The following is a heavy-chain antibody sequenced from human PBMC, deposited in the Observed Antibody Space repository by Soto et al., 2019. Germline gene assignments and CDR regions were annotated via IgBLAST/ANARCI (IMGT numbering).Heavy chain of an antibody. J-gene: IGHJ4*02. CDR3: ARGYCSSTSCYPHPNDY. CDR2: IIPILGIA. CDR1: GGTFSSYT. Sequence: SVKVSCKASGGTFSSYTISWVRQAPGQGLEWMGRIIPILGIANYAQKFQGRVTITADKSTSTAYMELSSLRSEDTAVYYCARGYCSSTSCYPHPNDYWGQGTLVTVSS. D-gene: IGHD2-2*01. V-gene: IGHV1-69*02.